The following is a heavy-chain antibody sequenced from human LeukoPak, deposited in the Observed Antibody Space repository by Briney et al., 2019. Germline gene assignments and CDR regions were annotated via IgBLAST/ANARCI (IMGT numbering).Heavy chain of an antibody. Sequence: SETLSLTCTVSGGSISSGGYYWSWIRQHPGKGLEWIGYIYYSGSTYYNPSLKSRVTISVDTSKNQFSLKLSSVTAADTAVYYCARADIVATMGWFDPWGQGTLVTVSS. D-gene: IGHD5-12*01. J-gene: IGHJ5*02. CDR2: IYYSGST. CDR3: ARADIVATMGWFDP. V-gene: IGHV4-31*03. CDR1: GGSISSGGYY.